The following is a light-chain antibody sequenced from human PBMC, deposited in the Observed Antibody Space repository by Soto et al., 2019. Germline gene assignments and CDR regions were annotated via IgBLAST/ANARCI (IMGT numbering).Light chain of an antibody. Sequence: QSVLTQPPSASGTPGQTVTISCSGSTSNIGINTVNWYQQLPGTGPRLLIYTNYQRPSGVPDRFSGSRSGTSASLAISGLQSEDEADYYCAAWDDSLKSWVFGGGTKLTVL. J-gene: IGLJ3*02. CDR1: TSNIGINT. V-gene: IGLV1-44*01. CDR3: AAWDDSLKSWV. CDR2: TNY.